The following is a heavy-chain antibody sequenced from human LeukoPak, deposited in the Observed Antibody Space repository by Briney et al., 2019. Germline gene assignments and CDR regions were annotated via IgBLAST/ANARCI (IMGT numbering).Heavy chain of an antibody. D-gene: IGHD3-22*01. J-gene: IGHJ5*02. Sequence: ASVKVSCKASGYTFTSYGISWVRQAPGQGLEWMGWISAYNGNTNYAQKLQGRVTMTTDTSTSTAYMELRSLRSDDTAVYYCARTYYYDSSGYFGAPWGQGTLVTVSS. CDR3: ARTYYYDSSGYFGAP. V-gene: IGHV1-18*01. CDR2: ISAYNGNT. CDR1: GYTFTSYG.